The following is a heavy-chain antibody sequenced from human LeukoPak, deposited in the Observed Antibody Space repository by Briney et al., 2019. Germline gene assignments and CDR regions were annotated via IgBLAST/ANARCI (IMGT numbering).Heavy chain of an antibody. CDR2: ISSSSSYI. Sequence: GGSLRLSCAASGFTFSSYSMNWVRQAPGKGLEWVSSISSSSSYIYYADSVKGRFTISRDNAKNSLYLQMNSLRAEDTAVYYCARAQRTGPYLLWGQGTLVTVSS. D-gene: IGHD1-1*01. V-gene: IGHV3-21*01. CDR1: GFTFSSYS. CDR3: ARAQRTGPYLL. J-gene: IGHJ4*02.